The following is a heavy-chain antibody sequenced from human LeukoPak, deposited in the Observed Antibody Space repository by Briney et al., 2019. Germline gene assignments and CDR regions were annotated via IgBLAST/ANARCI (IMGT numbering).Heavy chain of an antibody. CDR1: GGSISSYY. CDR3: ARVGGYDYSYGMDV. V-gene: IGHV4-59*01. D-gene: IGHD5-12*01. J-gene: IGHJ6*02. CDR2: IYYSGST. Sequence: KPSETLSLTCTVSGGSISSYYWSWIRQPPGKGLEWIGYIYYSGSTNYNPSLKSRVTISVDTSKNQFSLKLSSVTAADTAVYYCARVGGYDYSYGMDVWGQGTTVTVSS.